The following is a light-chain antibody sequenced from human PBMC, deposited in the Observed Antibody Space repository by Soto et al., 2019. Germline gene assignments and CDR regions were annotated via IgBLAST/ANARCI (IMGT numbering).Light chain of an antibody. V-gene: IGLV1-40*01. CDR1: SSKIGAGYD. Sequence: QSVLTQPPSVSGAPGQRVTISCTGSSSKIGAGYDVHWYQQLPGTAPKLLIYGNSNRPSGVPDRFSGSESGTSASLAITGLQAEDEADYYCQSYDSSLSVSYVFGTGTKVTV. J-gene: IGLJ1*01. CDR2: GNS. CDR3: QSYDSSLSVSYV.